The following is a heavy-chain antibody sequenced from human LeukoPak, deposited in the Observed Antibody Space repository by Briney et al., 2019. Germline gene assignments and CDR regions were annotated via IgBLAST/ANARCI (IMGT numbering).Heavy chain of an antibody. Sequence: GGSLRLSCAASGFTFSSYSMNWVRQAPGKGLEWVSSISSSSSYIYYADSVKGRFTISRDNAKNSLYLQMNSLRAEDTAVYYCARERTTDSRHDYWGQGTLVTVSP. V-gene: IGHV3-21*01. CDR1: GFTFSSYS. D-gene: IGHD4-17*01. CDR3: ARERTTDSRHDY. J-gene: IGHJ4*02. CDR2: ISSSSSYI.